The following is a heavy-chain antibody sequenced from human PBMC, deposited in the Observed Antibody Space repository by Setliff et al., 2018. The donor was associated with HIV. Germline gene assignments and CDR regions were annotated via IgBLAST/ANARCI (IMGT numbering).Heavy chain of an antibody. CDR1: GFTFDDYA. D-gene: IGHD6-13*01. CDR3: AALGYSSTWNY. CDR2: ISWDGGSS. J-gene: IGHJ4*02. Sequence: GALRLSCAASGFTFDDYAMHWVRQAPGKGLEWVSFISWDGGSSDYADSVKGRFTISRDNSKSSLFLQMDSLRAEDTAFYYRAALGYSSTWNYWGKGTLVTVSS. V-gene: IGHV3-43D*03.